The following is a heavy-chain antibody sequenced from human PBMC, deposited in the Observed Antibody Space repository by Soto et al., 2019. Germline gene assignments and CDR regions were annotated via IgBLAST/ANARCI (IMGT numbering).Heavy chain of an antibody. J-gene: IGHJ4*02. V-gene: IGHV1-2*02. CDR1: GYTFSGFY. D-gene: IGHD6-19*01. Sequence: ASVKVSCKASGYTFSGFYMHWVRQAPGQGLEWMGWINPNSGGTKSAEKFQGGVTMTRDTSISTAYMELSRLTSDDTAVYYCASAAVTGTAGLDFWGQGXQVTVSS. CDR3: ASAAVTGTAGLDF. CDR2: INPNSGGT.